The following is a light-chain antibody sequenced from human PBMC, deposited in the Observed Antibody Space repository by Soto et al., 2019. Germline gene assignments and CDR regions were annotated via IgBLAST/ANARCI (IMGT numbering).Light chain of an antibody. CDR1: QSVSGNS. V-gene: IGKV3-20*01. J-gene: IGKJ4*01. CDR2: SAS. CDR3: QQFGTSLP. Sequence: EIVLTQSPGTLSLSPGESATLSCRASQSVSGNSLAWYQQKPGQAPRILIFSASNRATGIPDRFSGSGYGTDCTLTLRRLEPEDFEVYYCQQFGTSLPVGGGTQVEIK.